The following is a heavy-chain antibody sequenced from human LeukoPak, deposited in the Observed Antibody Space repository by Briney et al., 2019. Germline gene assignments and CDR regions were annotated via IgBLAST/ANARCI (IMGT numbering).Heavy chain of an antibody. Sequence: RGSLRLSCAASGFTVSTNYMSWVRQAPGKGLEWVAHINQDGSEEHYMDSVKARFIISRDNAKNSLSLQMDSLRAEDTAVYYCVRDGGVSGYDLLDYWGQGTLVTVSS. V-gene: IGHV3-7*01. CDR2: INQDGSEE. D-gene: IGHD5-12*01. CDR3: VRDGGVSGYDLLDY. CDR1: GFTVSTNY. J-gene: IGHJ4*02.